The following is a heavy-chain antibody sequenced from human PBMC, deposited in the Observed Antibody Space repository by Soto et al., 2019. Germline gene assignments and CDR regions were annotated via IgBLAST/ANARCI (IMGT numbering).Heavy chain of an antibody. Sequence: VASVKVSCKASGYSFTSYGISWVRQAPGQGLEWMGWISPYNGNTKYAQNFQGRVTLTTDTSTYTAYMELRSLRSDDPAVYYCARDFGSDLSAPGAVFGYWGQGTLVTVYS. CDR1: GYSFTSYG. CDR2: ISPYNGNT. V-gene: IGHV1-18*04. D-gene: IGHD3-3*01. CDR3: ARDFGSDLSAPGAVFGY. J-gene: IGHJ4*02.